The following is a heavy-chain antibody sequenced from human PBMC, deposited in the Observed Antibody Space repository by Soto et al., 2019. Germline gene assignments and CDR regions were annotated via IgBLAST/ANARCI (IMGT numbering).Heavy chain of an antibody. Sequence: QVQLQQWGAGLLKPSETLSLTCAVYGGSFSGYYWSWIRQPPGKGLEWIGEINHSGSINYNPSLKARVTISIYTSKNQLSLKLSSVTAADTAVYYCARYCRSTRCYIYYYYYMDVWGKWTTVTVSS. CDR3: ARYCRSTRCYIYYYYYMDV. CDR2: INHSGSI. V-gene: IGHV4-34*01. CDR1: GGSFSGYY. J-gene: IGHJ6*03. D-gene: IGHD2-2*02.